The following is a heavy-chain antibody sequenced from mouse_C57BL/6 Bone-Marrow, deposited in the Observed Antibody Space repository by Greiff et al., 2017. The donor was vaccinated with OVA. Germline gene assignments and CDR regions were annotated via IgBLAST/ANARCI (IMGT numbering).Heavy chain of an antibody. CDR2: IHPNSGST. D-gene: IGHD1-1*01. J-gene: IGHJ2*01. CDR1: GYTFTSYW. V-gene: IGHV1-64*01. Sequence: VQLQQPGAELVKPGASVKLSCKASGYTFTSYWMHWVKQRPGQGLEWIGMIHPNSGSTNYNEKFKSKATLTVDKSSSTAYMQLSSLTSEDSAVYYCASSYYYGSSPSDYWGQGTTLTVSS. CDR3: ASSYYYGSSPSDY.